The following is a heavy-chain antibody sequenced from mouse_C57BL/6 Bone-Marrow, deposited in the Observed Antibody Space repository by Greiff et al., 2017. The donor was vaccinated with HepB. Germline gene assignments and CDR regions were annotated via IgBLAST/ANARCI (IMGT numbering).Heavy chain of an antibody. CDR1: GYTFTSYW. D-gene: IGHD1-1*01. J-gene: IGHJ1*03. V-gene: IGHV1-64*01. Sequence: QVQLQQPGAELVKPGASVKLSCKASGYTFTSYWMHWVKQRPGQGLEWIGMIHPNSGSTNYNEKFKSKATLTVDKSSSTAYMQLSSLISEDSAVYYCAREDYYGSLWWYFDVWGTGTTVTVSS. CDR2: IHPNSGST. CDR3: AREDYYGSLWWYFDV.